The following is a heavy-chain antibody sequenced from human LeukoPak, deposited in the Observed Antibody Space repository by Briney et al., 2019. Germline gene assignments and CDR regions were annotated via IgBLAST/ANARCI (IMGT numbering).Heavy chain of an antibody. Sequence: GGSLRLSCAASGFTFSSYSMNWVRQAPGKGLEWVSSISSSSSYIYYADSVKGRFTISRDNAKNSLYLQMNSLRAEDTAVYYCARGVMVRGVIPVPFDYWGQGTLVTVSS. CDR2: ISSSSSYI. V-gene: IGHV3-21*01. CDR3: ARGVMVRGVIPVPFDY. D-gene: IGHD3-10*01. J-gene: IGHJ4*02. CDR1: GFTFSSYS.